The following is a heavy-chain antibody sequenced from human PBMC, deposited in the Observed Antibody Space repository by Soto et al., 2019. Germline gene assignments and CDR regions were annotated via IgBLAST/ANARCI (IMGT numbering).Heavy chain of an antibody. V-gene: IGHV1-69*13. CDR3: ARVYHYDSSGSPLGLDP. CDR1: GGTFSSYA. J-gene: IGHJ5*02. D-gene: IGHD3-22*01. CDR2: IIPIFGTA. Sequence: SVKVSCKASGGTFSSYAISWVRQAPGQGLEWMGGIIPIFGTANYAQKFQGRVTITADESTSTAYMELSSLRSEDTAVYYCARVYHYDSSGSPLGLDPWGQGTLVTVSS.